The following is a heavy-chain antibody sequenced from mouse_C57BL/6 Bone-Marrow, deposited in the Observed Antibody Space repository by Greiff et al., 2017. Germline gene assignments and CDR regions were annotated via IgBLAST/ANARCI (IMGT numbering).Heavy chain of an antibody. J-gene: IGHJ4*01. CDR1: GFTFSSYA. Sequence: EVQGVESGGGLVKPGGSLKLSCAASGFTFSSYAMSWVRQTPEKRLEWVATISDGGSYTYYPDNVKGRFTISRDNAKNNLYLQMSHLKSEDTAMYYCARMELTPYAMDYWGQGTSVTVSS. CDR3: ARMELTPYAMDY. D-gene: IGHD4-1*01. CDR2: ISDGGSYT. V-gene: IGHV5-4*01.